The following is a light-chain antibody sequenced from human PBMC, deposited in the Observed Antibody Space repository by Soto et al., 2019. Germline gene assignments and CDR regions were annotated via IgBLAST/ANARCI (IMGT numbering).Light chain of an antibody. J-gene: IGKJ5*01. V-gene: IGKV3-11*01. CDR2: DAS. CDR1: QSVNSN. CDR3: QQRSNWPPIT. Sequence: EIVLTQSPGTLSLSPGERATLSCRARQSVNSNLAWYQQKPGQAPRLLIYDASNRATGLPARFSGSGSGTDFTLTISSLEPEDFAVYYCQQRSNWPPITFGQGTRLEI.